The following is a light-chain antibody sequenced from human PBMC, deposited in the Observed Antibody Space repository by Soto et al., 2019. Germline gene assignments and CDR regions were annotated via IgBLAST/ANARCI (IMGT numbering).Light chain of an antibody. CDR1: SSDVGGYKF. CDR3: GSYTGSIYV. J-gene: IGLJ1*01. CDR2: EVS. Sequence: QSALTQPASVSGSPGQSITISCTGTSSDVGGYKFVSWYQQHPGKAPKLMIYEVSNRPSGVSRRFSDSKSGNTASLTISGLQAEDEADYYCGSYTGSIYVFGTGTKLTVL. V-gene: IGLV2-14*01.